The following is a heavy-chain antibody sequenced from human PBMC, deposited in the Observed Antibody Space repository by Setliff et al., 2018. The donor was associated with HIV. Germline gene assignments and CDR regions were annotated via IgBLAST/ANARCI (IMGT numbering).Heavy chain of an antibody. CDR3: ARGHYYDSSGYFRPLGY. D-gene: IGHD3-22*01. CDR1: GGTFSSYA. Sequence: SVKVSCKASGGTFSSYAINWVRRAPGQGLDWMGGIFPNLDIPNYAQKFQGRVTITADKSTSTAYMELSSLRSEDTAVYYCARGHYYDSSGYFRPLGYWGQGTLVTVSS. CDR2: IFPNLDIP. J-gene: IGHJ4*02. V-gene: IGHV1-69*10.